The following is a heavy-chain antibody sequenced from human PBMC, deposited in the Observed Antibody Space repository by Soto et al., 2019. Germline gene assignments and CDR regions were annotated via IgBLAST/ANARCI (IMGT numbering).Heavy chain of an antibody. CDR2: INHSGST. Sequence: NPSETLSLTCAVYGGSFSGYYWSWIRQPPGKGLEWIGEINHSGSTNYNPSLKSRVTISVDTSKNQFSLKLSSVTAADTAVYYCARERYSSSWYGWTNLDDVFDIWGQGTMVTVSS. CDR1: GGSFSGYY. V-gene: IGHV4-34*01. D-gene: IGHD6-13*01. J-gene: IGHJ3*02. CDR3: ARERYSSSWYGWTNLDDVFDI.